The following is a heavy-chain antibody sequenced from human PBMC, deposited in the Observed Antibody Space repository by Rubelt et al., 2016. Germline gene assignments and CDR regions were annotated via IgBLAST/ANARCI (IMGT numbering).Heavy chain of an antibody. CDR3: ARDHSGSYSFDF. V-gene: IGHV1-46*01. CDR1: GYTFTNHW. CDR2: VNAGDGRT. J-gene: IGHJ4*02. D-gene: IGHD1-26*01. Sequence: QVQLVQSGAEVKKPGASVKVSCKASGYTFTNHWMHWVRQVPGQGLEWMGVVNAGDGRTLYAQKFQGRVTITRDTSASTAYIELGSLTSEDTAVYYCARDHSGSYSFDFWGQGTLVTVSS.